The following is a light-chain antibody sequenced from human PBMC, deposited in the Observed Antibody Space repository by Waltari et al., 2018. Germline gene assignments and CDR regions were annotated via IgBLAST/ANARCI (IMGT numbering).Light chain of an antibody. CDR2: GNN. V-gene: IGLV1-40*01. J-gene: IGLJ2*01. CDR1: TSNIGAGHD. Sequence: QSVLTQPPSVSGTPGQRVTISCSGSTSNIGAGHDVHWYQPLPGTAPKLPIYGNNNRPSGFPDRFSGSKSGTSASLAITGLQADDEADYFCQSFDNMLSGGVVFGGGTKLAVL. CDR3: QSFDNMLSGGVV.